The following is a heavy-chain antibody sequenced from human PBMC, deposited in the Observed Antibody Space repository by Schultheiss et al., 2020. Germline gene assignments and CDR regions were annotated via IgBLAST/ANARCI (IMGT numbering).Heavy chain of an antibody. J-gene: IGHJ6*02. CDR2: ISGSGGST. V-gene: IGHV3-23*01. D-gene: IGHD2-15*01. CDR3: ARRDCSGGSCYSHYYYGMDV. CDR1: GFTFSSYA. Sequence: GSLRLSCAASGFTFSSYAMSWVRQAPGKGLEWVSAISGSGGSTYYADSVKGRFTISRDNSKNTLYLQMNSLRAEDTAVYYCARRDCSGGSCYSHYYYGMDVWGQGTMVTVSS.